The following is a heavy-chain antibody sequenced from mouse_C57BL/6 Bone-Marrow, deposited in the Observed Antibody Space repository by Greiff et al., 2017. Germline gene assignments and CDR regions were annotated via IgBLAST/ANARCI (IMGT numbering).Heavy chain of an antibody. CDR1: GFTFSSYA. D-gene: IGHD2-1*01. Sequence: EVKLVESGGGLVKPGGSLKLSCAASGFTFSSYAMSWVRQTPEKRLEWVATLRDGGSYTYYPDNVKGRFTISRDNAKNNLYLQMSHLKSEDTAMYYCARDPLYYGNCDYWGQGTTLTVSS. CDR2: LRDGGSYT. J-gene: IGHJ2*01. V-gene: IGHV5-4*01. CDR3: ARDPLYYGNCDY.